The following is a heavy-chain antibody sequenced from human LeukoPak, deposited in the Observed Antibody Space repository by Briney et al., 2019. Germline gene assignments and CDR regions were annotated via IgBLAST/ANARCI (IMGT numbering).Heavy chain of an antibody. Sequence: GASVKVSCKASGYTFSIYGTTWVRQAPGQGLEWMGWISAYSGQTKFAQKFQGRVTLTTDTSTSTAHMELRSLRSEDTAVYYCARDLAMTTVTTGVGFDYWGQGTLVTVSS. D-gene: IGHD4-17*01. CDR2: ISAYSGQT. CDR3: ARDLAMTTVTTGVGFDY. V-gene: IGHV1-18*01. J-gene: IGHJ4*02. CDR1: GYTFSIYG.